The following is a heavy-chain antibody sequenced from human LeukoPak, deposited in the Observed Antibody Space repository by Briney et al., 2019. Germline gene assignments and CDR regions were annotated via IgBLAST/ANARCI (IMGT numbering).Heavy chain of an antibody. Sequence: TSETLSLTCTVSGYSISSSYYWGWIRQPPGKGLEWIGSIYYSGSTYYNPSLKSRVAISVDTSKNQFSLKLSSVTAADTAVYYCLYYGSGSYWDNYYYYMDVWGKGTTVTVSS. CDR2: IYYSGST. D-gene: IGHD3-10*01. CDR3: LYYGSGSYWDNYYYYMDV. V-gene: IGHV4-38-2*02. CDR1: GYSISSSYY. J-gene: IGHJ6*03.